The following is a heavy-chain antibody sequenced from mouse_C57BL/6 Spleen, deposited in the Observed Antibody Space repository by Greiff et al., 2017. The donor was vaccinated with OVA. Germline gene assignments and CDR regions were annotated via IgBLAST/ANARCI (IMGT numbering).Heavy chain of an antibody. CDR2: IYPGDGDT. Sequence: VQLQQSGAELVKPGASVKISCKASGYAFSSYWMNWVKQRPGKGLEWIGQIYPGDGDTNYNGKFKGKATLTADKSSSTAYMQLSSLTSEDSAVYFCARKANSFYAMDYWGQGTSVTVSS. CDR3: ARKANSFYAMDY. D-gene: IGHD3-2*02. V-gene: IGHV1-80*01. CDR1: GYAFSSYW. J-gene: IGHJ4*01.